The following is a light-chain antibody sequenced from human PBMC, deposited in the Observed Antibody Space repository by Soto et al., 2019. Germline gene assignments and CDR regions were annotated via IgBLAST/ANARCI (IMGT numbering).Light chain of an antibody. Sequence: EVELTQSPGTLSLSPGERATLSCRASQSVSSSHLAWYQQKRGQAPRLLIYDTSTRATGIPDRFSGSGSGTAFTLTISRLAPEDFAVYHCQKYGASPWTGGQGTKVEVK. CDR3: QKYGASPWT. CDR2: DTS. CDR1: QSVSSSH. V-gene: IGKV3-20*01. J-gene: IGKJ1*01.